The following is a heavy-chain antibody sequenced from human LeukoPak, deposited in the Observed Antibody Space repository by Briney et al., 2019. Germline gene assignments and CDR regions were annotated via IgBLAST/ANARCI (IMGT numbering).Heavy chain of an antibody. Sequence: GGSLRLSSAASGFIFKKYWMNWVRQVPGKGLECLANIKEDGSETYYADSVKGRFTISRDNPKNLLFLQINSLRVEDTAVYYCARAVPYGAKEYPMVRGVIPSGWGQGTLVTVSS. D-gene: IGHD3-10*01. CDR3: ARAVPYGAKEYPMVRGVIPSG. CDR1: GFIFKKYW. CDR2: IKEDGSET. J-gene: IGHJ4*02. V-gene: IGHV3-7*01.